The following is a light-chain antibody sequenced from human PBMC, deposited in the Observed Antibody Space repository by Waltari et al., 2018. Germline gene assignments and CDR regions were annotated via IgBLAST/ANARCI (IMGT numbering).Light chain of an antibody. CDR2: PNN. CDR1: SSNIGAGSG. Sequence: QSVLSQPPSVSGPPGPRVTISCAGSSSNIGAGSGVHWYQHLPGTAPKRRIYPNNSRPSVVPARCSGSKSGNSASLASTGLQAEDEADYYCLSYDNRLTGWVVGGGTKVTVL. J-gene: IGLJ3*02. V-gene: IGLV1-40*01. CDR3: LSYDNRLTGWV.